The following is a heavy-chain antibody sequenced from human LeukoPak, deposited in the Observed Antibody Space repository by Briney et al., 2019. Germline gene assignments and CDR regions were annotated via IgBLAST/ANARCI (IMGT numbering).Heavy chain of an antibody. CDR3: ARGTGDDYYYGMDV. D-gene: IGHD3-10*01. J-gene: IGHJ6*02. CDR1: GFISSSDW. CDR2: IKQEGTEK. V-gene: IGHV3-7*01. Sequence: GGCLSLSCAASGFISSSDWMSWVRPAAGGGREWVANIKQEGTEKNYMDSVKGRFTISRDKPKNSLYLQMNSLRAEDTAVYYCARGTGDDYYYGMDVWGQGTTVTVSS.